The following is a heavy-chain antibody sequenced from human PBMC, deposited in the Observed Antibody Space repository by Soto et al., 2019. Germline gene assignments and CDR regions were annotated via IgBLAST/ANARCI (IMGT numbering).Heavy chain of an antibody. D-gene: IGHD2-15*01. CDR3: VRARVVVAATTDFDY. J-gene: IGHJ4*02. CDR1: GGSVSSGSYY. V-gene: IGHV4-61*01. Sequence: KTSETLSLTCTVSGGSVSSGSYYWSWIRQPPGKGLEWIGYIYYSGSTNYNPSLKSRVTISVDTSKNQFSLKLSSVTAADTAVYYCVRARVVVAATTDFDYWGQGTLVTVSS. CDR2: IYYSGST.